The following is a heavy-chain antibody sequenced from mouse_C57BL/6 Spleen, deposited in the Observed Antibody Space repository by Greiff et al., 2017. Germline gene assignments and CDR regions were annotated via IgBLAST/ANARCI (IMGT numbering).Heavy chain of an antibody. Sequence: SGFTFSDYYMAWVRQVPEKGLEWVANINYDGSSTYYLDSLKSRFIISRDNAKNILYLQMSSLKSEDTATYYCAREGRYFDVWGTVTTVTVSS. CDR1: GFTFSDYY. CDR2: INYDGSST. V-gene: IGHV5-16*01. J-gene: IGHJ1*03. CDR3: AREGRYFDV.